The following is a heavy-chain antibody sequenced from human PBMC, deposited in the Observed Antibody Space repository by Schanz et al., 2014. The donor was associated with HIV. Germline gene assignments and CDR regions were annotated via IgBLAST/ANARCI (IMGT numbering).Heavy chain of an antibody. D-gene: IGHD1-26*01. CDR1: GYTFINYD. Sequence: QVQLVQSGAEVKKPGASVKVSCKASGYTFINYDIHWVRQAPGQGLQWMGGIIPFFGTANYAQTLQGRLTITADESTGTAYMDLTSLRYEDTALYYCAASMYNGSYGTHYYFDLWGRGTLVTVSS. CDR2: IIPFFGTA. V-gene: IGHV1-69*01. J-gene: IGHJ2*01. CDR3: AASMYNGSYGTHYYFDL.